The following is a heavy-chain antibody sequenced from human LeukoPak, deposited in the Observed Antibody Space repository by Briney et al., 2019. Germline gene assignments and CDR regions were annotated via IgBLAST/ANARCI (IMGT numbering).Heavy chain of an antibody. D-gene: IGHD3-10*01. CDR2: LRTDGEKK. J-gene: IGHJ4*02. CDR1: GLTFRNYC. V-gene: IGHV3-74*03. Sequence: GGSLRLSCAASGLTFRNYCMHWVRQVPGRGLEWVSRLRTDGEKKSYAASVRGRFTISRDNVRNMLYLQMNSLRVEDTGVYYCVKDHYGFNSLDYWGQGTPVSVSS. CDR3: VKDHYGFNSLDY.